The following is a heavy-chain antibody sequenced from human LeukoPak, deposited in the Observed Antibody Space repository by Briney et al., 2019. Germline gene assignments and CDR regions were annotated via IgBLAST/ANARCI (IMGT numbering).Heavy chain of an antibody. J-gene: IGHJ5*02. D-gene: IGHD1-26*01. CDR2: IHYSARI. CDR3: TREVRSAWASFDP. V-gene: IGHV4-39*07. Sequence: SETLSLTCTVSGGSISSSSYYWGWIRQSPGKGLEWIGSIHYSARIYYNPSLKSRLTISPDTSKNQFSLKLTSVTAADTAVYYCTREVRSAWASFDPWGQGTLVIVSS. CDR1: GGSISSSSYY.